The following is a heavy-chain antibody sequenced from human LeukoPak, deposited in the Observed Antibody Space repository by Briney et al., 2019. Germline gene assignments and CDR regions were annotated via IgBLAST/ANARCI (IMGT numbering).Heavy chain of an antibody. V-gene: IGHV3-53*04. Sequence: GGSLRLSCAASGFSFSSNYMSWVRQAPGKGLEWVSLLYSGGTTSYPASVKGRFTISRHDSKNTLYLQMNSLGAEDTAVYYCARGGNGYYWAFDIWGQGTMVTVSS. J-gene: IGHJ3*02. D-gene: IGHD3-22*01. CDR3: ARGGNGYYWAFDI. CDR1: GFSFSSNY. CDR2: LYSGGTT.